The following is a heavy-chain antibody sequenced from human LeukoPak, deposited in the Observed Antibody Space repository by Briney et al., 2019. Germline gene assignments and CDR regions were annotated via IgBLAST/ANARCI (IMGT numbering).Heavy chain of an antibody. CDR2: IYYSGST. Sequence: SETLSLTCSVPGGSISSGIYYWGWIRQPPGKGLEWIGSIYYSGSTYYNPSLKSRVTMSVDTSNNQFSLKLSSVTAADTAVYYCARSHYYGSGSSRPFDYWGQGTLVTVSS. D-gene: IGHD3-10*01. V-gene: IGHV4-39*01. J-gene: IGHJ4*02. CDR3: ARSHYYGSGSSRPFDY. CDR1: GGSISSGIYY.